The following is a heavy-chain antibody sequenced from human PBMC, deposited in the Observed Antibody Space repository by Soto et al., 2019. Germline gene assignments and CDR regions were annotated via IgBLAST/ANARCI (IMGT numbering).Heavy chain of an antibody. CDR3: ARGYYDSSGYYLHFDY. J-gene: IGHJ4*02. CDR1: GGTFSSYA. Sequence: QVQLVQSGAEVKKPGSSVKVSCKASGGTFSSYAISWVRQAPGQGLEWMGGIIPIFGTANYAQKFQGRVTITADESTSTAYMERSSLRSEDTAVYYCARGYYDSSGYYLHFDYWGQGTLVTVSS. D-gene: IGHD3-22*01. CDR2: IIPIFGTA. V-gene: IGHV1-69*01.